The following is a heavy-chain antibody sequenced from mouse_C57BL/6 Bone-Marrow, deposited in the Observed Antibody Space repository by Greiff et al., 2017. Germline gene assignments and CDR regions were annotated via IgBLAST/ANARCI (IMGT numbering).Heavy chain of an antibody. D-gene: IGHD1-1*01. Sequence: EVQLVESGGGLVQPGGSLKLSCAASGFTFSDYYMYWVRQTPEKRLEWVAYISNGGGSTYYPDTVKGRFTISRDNAKNTLYLQMSRLKSEDTAMYSCARRNYYCSSYLSYWYFDVWGTGTTVTVSS. V-gene: IGHV5-12*01. CDR3: ARRNYYCSSYLSYWYFDV. CDR2: ISNGGGST. CDR1: GFTFSDYY. J-gene: IGHJ1*03.